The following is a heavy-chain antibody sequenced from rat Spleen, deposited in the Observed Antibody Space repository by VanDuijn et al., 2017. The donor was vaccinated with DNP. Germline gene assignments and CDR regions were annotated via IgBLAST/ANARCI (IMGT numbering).Heavy chain of an antibody. J-gene: IGHJ2*01. CDR2: MSSGGNT. CDR3: ARSDY. CDR1: GFSLTSYT. V-gene: IGHV2-6*01. Sequence: QVQLKESGPGLVQPSQTLSLSCAVSGFSLTSYTVAWVRQPPGKGLEWIAAMSSGGNTYYNSALRSRLNINRDTSKSQVFLKMNSLQTEDTAMYFCARSDYWGQGVMVTVSS.